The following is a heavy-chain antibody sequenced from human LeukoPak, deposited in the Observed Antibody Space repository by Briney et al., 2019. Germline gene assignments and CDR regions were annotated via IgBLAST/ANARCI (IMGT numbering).Heavy chain of an antibody. CDR2: INHSGST. CDR1: GGSFSGYY. CDR3: ARGRVENWNNKTWFAEYFQH. J-gene: IGHJ1*01. Sequence: SSETLSLTCAVYGGSFSGYYWSWIRQPPRKGLEWIGEINHSGSTNYNPSLKSRVTISVDTSKNQFSLKLSSVTAADTAVYYCARGRVENWNNKTWFAEYFQHWGQGTLVTVSS. V-gene: IGHV4-34*01. D-gene: IGHD1/OR15-1a*01.